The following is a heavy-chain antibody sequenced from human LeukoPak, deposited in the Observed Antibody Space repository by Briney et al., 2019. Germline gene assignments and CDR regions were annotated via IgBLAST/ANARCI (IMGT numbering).Heavy chain of an antibody. Sequence: AGGSLRLSCAASGFTFSSYDINWVRQAPGKGLEWVGRIKSKGDFETIDYAAPVKGRFTISRDDSRNTLYLQMNSLKIEDTALYYCMIDVPGGSYPFDYWGQGTLVTVSS. CDR1: GFTFSSYD. J-gene: IGHJ4*02. D-gene: IGHD1-26*01. V-gene: IGHV3-15*01. CDR3: MIDVPGGSYPFDY. CDR2: IKSKGDFETI.